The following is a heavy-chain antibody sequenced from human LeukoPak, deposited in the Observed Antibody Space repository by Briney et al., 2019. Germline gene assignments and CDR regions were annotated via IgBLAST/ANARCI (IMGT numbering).Heavy chain of an antibody. CDR1: GGSFSGYY. V-gene: IGHV4-34*01. CDR2: INHSGST. D-gene: IGHD1-26*01. Sequence: SETLSLTCAVYGGSFSGYYWSWIGQPPGKGLEWIGEINHSGSTNYNPSLKSRVTISVDTSKNQFSLKLSSVTATDTAVYYCARGRSLSVGRSGSLDYWGQGTLVTVSS. CDR3: ARGRSLSVGRSGSLDY. J-gene: IGHJ4*02.